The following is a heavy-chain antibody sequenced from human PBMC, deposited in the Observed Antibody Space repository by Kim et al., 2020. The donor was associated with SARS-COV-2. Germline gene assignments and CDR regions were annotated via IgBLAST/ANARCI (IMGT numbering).Heavy chain of an antibody. J-gene: IGHJ4*02. CDR2: IIPIFGTA. CDR1: GGTFSSYA. CDR3: ARVGYYDSSGYFDRGHFDY. D-gene: IGHD3-22*01. Sequence: SVKVSCKASGGTFSSYAISWVRQAPGQGLEWMGGIIPIFGTANYAQKFQGRVTITADESTSTAYMELSSLRSEDTAVYYCARVGYYDSSGYFDRGHFDYWGQGTLVTVSS. V-gene: IGHV1-69*13.